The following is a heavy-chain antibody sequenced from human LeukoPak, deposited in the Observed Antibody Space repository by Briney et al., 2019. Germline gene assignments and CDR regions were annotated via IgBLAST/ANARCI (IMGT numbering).Heavy chain of an antibody. J-gene: IGHJ5*02. Sequence: GGSLRLSCVGSGFTFSDKWMSWVRQAPGKGPEWVASIKKDGSQKYYVDSVKGRFTVSRDNAQNSLYLQMSSLRVEDTAIYSCARVGWELLNLHFDPWGQGTLVTVSS. CDR2: IKKDGSQK. V-gene: IGHV3-7*03. D-gene: IGHD1-26*01. CDR3: ARVGWELLNLHFDP. CDR1: GFTFSDKW.